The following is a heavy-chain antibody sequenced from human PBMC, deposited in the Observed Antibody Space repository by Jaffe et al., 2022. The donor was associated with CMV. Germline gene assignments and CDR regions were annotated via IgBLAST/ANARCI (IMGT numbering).Heavy chain of an antibody. CDR2: INSDGSST. CDR1: GFTFSSYW. Sequence: EVQLVESGGGLVQPGGSLRLSCAASGFTFSSYWMHWVRQAPGKGLVWVSRINSDGSSTSYADSVKGRFTISRDNAKNTLYLQMNSLRAEDTAVYYCARSGARHIVVTEGNYYGMDVWGQGTTVTVSS. D-gene: IGHD2-21*01. CDR3: ARSGARHIVVTEGNYYGMDV. J-gene: IGHJ6*02. V-gene: IGHV3-74*01.